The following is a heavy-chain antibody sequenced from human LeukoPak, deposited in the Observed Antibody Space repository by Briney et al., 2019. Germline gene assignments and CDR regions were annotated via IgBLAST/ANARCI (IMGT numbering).Heavy chain of an antibody. D-gene: IGHD5-24*01. CDR3: ARRRDGDC. Sequence: GGSLRLSCAASTFSFSGYDMHWVRQATGKGLELVSAIGTTGDTYYPDSVKGRFTISRENAKNSLYLQMNSLRAGDTAVYYCARRRDGDCWGQGTLVTVSS. CDR1: TFSFSGYD. CDR2: IGTTGDT. J-gene: IGHJ4*02. V-gene: IGHV3-13*04.